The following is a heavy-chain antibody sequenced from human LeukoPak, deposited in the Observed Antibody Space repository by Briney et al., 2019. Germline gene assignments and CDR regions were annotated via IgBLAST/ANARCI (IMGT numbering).Heavy chain of an antibody. J-gene: IGHJ4*02. Sequence: ASVKVSCKASGYTFTSYPISWVRQAPGQGLEWVGWITTYNGNTNYAQKLQGRVTMTTDTSTSTAYMELRSLRSDDTAVYYCARSGVGYYYDSSGYYPLDYWGQGTLVTVSS. CDR2: ITTYNGNT. CDR3: ARSGVGYYYDSSGYYPLDY. V-gene: IGHV1-18*01. CDR1: GYTFTSYP. D-gene: IGHD3-22*01.